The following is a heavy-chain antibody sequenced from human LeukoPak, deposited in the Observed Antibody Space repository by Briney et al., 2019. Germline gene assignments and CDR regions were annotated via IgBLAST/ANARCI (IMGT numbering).Heavy chain of an antibody. J-gene: IGHJ4*02. CDR1: GVAITTTNY. CDR3: SQETGPYSPFCH. V-gene: IGHV4-4*02. CDR2: ISLSGYT. Sequence: SETLSLTCGVSGVAITTTNYWSGFRQSPGRGLEWIGEISLSGYTGFNPSLRGRVTMSLDESKNHLSLTLTSVAAADTSIYYCSQETGPYSPFCHWGQGILVTVTT. D-gene: IGHD2-15*01.